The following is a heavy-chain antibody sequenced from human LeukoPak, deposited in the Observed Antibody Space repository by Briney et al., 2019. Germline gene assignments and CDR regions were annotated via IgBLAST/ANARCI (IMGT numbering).Heavy chain of an antibody. CDR3: ARASRYGTFDY. Sequence: GSLRLSCAASGFTFSDYYMSWIRQAPGKGLEWVSYISSSGTTIYYADTVKGRFTISRDNAKNSLYLQMNSLRAEDTAVYYCARASRYGTFDYWAREPWSPSPQ. V-gene: IGHV3-11*01. CDR2: ISSSGTTI. D-gene: IGHD5-18*01. J-gene: IGHJ4*02. CDR1: GFTFSDYY.